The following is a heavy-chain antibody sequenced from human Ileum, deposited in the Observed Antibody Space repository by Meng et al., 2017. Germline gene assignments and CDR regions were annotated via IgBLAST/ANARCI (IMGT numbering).Heavy chain of an antibody. CDR3: ARVGAVASFDY. V-gene: IGHV1-46*02. CDR2: INPSGGST. D-gene: IGHD6-19*01. Sequence: QVQMVQSGAEVKKPGASVEASCKAFGYTFNSYYMPWVRQAPGQGLEWMGIINPSGGSTSYAQKFQGRVTMTRDTSTSTVYMELSSLRSEDTAVYYCARVGAVASFDYWGQGTLVTVSS. CDR1: GYTFNSYY. J-gene: IGHJ4*02.